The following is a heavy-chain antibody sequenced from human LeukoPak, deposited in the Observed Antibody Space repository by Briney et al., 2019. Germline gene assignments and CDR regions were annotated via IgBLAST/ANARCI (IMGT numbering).Heavy chain of an antibody. Sequence: GGSLRLSCAASGLTVSSNYMSWVRQAPGKGLEWISVIYSGGSTYYADSVKGRFTISRDNSKNPLYLQMNSLRAEDTAVYYCARSIYYASGSYFDYWGQGTLVTVSS. CDR3: ARSIYYASGSYFDY. V-gene: IGHV3-53*01. CDR1: GLTVSSNY. CDR2: IYSGGST. J-gene: IGHJ4*02. D-gene: IGHD3-10*01.